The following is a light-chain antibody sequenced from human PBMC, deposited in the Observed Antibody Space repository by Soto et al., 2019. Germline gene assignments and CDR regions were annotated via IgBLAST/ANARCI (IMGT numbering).Light chain of an antibody. CDR3: QQYNNWPLIT. CDR2: DST. J-gene: IGKJ5*01. V-gene: IGKV3D-15*01. Sequence: TQSPATLSLSPVERATLSCRASQSIHTSLAWYQQKSGKPPRLVIYDSTLRANGVPARFSGSGSGTEFTLTISSLQSEDFAVYYCQQYNNWPLITFGQGTRLDIK. CDR1: QSIHTS.